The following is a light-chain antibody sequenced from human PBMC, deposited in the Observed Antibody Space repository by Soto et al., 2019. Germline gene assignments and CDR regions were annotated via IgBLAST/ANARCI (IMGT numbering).Light chain of an antibody. J-gene: IGKJ5*01. Sequence: DTQLTHAPSTLSVSVVDRVPITFLASQSISSWLAWYQQKPGKATKLLIYDASTLESGVTSRFSGSGSGTDFTLNISSLQPEDFATYYCQQSYSTMITFGQGTRLEI. CDR3: QQSYSTMIT. V-gene: IGKV1-5*01. CDR2: DAS. CDR1: QSISSW.